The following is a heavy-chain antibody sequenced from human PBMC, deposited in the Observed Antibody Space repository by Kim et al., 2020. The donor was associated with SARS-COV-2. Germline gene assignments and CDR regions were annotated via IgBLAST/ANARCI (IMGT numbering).Heavy chain of an antibody. CDR3: AKGGPPTVTLWGGMDV. Sequence: GGSLRLSCAASGFTFDDYAMHWVRQPPGEGLEWVSSISWNGGTIGYVDSVKGRFTVSRDNAKNSLFLQMNSLRVEDTALYYCAKGGPPTVTLWGGMDVWGQGTTVTVSS. D-gene: IGHD4-17*01. J-gene: IGHJ6*02. CDR1: GFTFDDYA. V-gene: IGHV3-9*01. CDR2: ISWNGGTI.